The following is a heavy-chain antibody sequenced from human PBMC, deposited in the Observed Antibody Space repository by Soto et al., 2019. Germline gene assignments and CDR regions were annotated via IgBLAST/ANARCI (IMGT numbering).Heavy chain of an antibody. D-gene: IGHD6-13*01. V-gene: IGHV5-51*01. CDR1: GYSFSSSW. J-gene: IGHJ4*02. Sequence: GEPMKICCQASGYSFSSSWIGWVRQMPGKGLEWMGIIDPNDSQTIYSPSFQGQVTISADKSIDTAYLQWSSLKTSDTAMYYCARHAGNSWKGDYFDYWGQGALVTVSS. CDR3: ARHAGNSWKGDYFDY. CDR2: IDPNDSQT.